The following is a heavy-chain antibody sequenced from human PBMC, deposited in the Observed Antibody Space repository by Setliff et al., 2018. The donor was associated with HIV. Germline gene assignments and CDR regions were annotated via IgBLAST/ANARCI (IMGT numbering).Heavy chain of an antibody. V-gene: IGHV1-2*02. CDR3: ARRVPPIPSGDLDY. CDR1: GFTFTEYY. J-gene: IGHJ4*02. CDR2: INPNNGDT. D-gene: IGHD4-17*01. Sequence: GASVKVSCKASGFTFTEYYIHWVRQAPGQGLEWMGWINPNNGDTNYAQKFQGRVTMTRDTSISTAYMELSSLKSDDTAVYYCARRVPPIPSGDLDYWGQGTLVTVSS.